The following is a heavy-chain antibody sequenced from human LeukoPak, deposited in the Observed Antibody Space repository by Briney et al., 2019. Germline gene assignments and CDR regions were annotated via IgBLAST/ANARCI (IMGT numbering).Heavy chain of an antibody. Sequence: GGSLRLSCAASGFTFDDYGMSWVRQAPGKGLEWVSGINWIGRSTGCADSVKGRFTISRDNAKNSLYLQMSSLRAEDTAFYFCTRDARLDCSTTSCYGAFDIWGQGTMVTVSS. V-gene: IGHV3-20*04. CDR3: TRDARLDCSTTSCYGAFDI. CDR2: INWIGRST. D-gene: IGHD2-2*01. J-gene: IGHJ3*02. CDR1: GFTFDDYG.